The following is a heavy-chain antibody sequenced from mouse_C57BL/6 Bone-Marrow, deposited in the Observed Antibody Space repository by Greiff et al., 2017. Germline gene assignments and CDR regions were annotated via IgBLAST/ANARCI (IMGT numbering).Heavy chain of an antibody. J-gene: IGHJ2*01. D-gene: IGHD2-4*01. CDR3: DKGANYEGKYFDY. CDR2: FHPYNDDT. CDR1: GYTFTTYP. Sequence: VQVVESGAELVKPGASVKMSCKASGYTFTTYPIEWMKQNPGKSLEWIGNFHPYNDDTKYNEKFKGKATLTVVTSSSTVYLELSRLTSDDSAVFDGDKGANYEGKYFDYGGQGTTLTVSS. V-gene: IGHV1-47*01.